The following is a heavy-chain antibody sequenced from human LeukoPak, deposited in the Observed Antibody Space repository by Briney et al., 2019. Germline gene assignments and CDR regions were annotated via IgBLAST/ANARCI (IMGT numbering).Heavy chain of an antibody. CDR1: GGSVSTDNYY. J-gene: IGHJ3*02. CDR2: ISYSGST. D-gene: IGHD3-16*01. CDR3: ARFGGLRGDAFDI. Sequence: NPSETLSLTCTVSGGSVSTDNYYWSWIRQPPGKGLEWIGFISYSGSTTYNPSLKSRITMSVDPSKNQFSLNLRSVTAADTAVYYCARFGGLRGDAFDIWGQGTMVTVSS. V-gene: IGHV4-61*01.